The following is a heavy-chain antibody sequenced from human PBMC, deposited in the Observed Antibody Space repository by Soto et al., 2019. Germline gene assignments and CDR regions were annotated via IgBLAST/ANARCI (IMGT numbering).Heavy chain of an antibody. CDR3: ARHNRAFDFDWLGFDY. D-gene: IGHD3-9*01. V-gene: IGHV4-39*01. Sequence: QLQLQESGPGLVKPSETLSLTCTVSGGSISSSSYYWGWIRQPPGKGLEWIGSIYYSGSTYYNPSLKSRVTISVHTSKNQFSLKLSSVTAADTAVYYCARHNRAFDFDWLGFDYWGQGTLVTVSS. CDR2: IYYSGST. J-gene: IGHJ4*02. CDR1: GGSISSSSYY.